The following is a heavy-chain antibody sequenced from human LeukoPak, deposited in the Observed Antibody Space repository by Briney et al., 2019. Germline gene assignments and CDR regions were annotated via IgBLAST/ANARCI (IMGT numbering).Heavy chain of an antibody. Sequence: SETLSLTCTVSGCSITGYHWSWIRQPPGKGLEWIGYIYSSGSSEYKPSLKSRATISADTSKNQFSLKLTSVTAADTAIYYCARRNDFDIWGQGTMVTVSS. V-gene: IGHV4-4*08. J-gene: IGHJ3*02. CDR2: IYSSGSS. CDR1: GCSITGYH. CDR3: ARRNDFDI.